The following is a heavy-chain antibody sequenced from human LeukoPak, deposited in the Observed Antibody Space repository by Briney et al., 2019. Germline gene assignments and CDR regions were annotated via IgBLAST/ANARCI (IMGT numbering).Heavy chain of an antibody. CDR1: GFSFSSYA. D-gene: IGHD5-12*01. Sequence: TGGSLRLSCATSGFSFSSYAMSWVRQAPGKGLEWVSAMSSSDDGRYYAASVRGRFTISRDTSRSTLYLQMNSLRAEDTAVYYCAKTSSGYDGYYYYYMDVWGKGTTVTVSS. V-gene: IGHV3-23*01. CDR2: MSSSDDGR. J-gene: IGHJ6*03. CDR3: AKTSSGYDGYYYYYMDV.